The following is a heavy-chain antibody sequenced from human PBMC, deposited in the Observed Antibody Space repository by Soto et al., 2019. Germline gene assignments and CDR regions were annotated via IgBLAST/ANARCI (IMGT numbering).Heavy chain of an antibody. Sequence: GASVKVSCKASGYTFTSYGISWVRQAPGQGLEWMGWISAYNGNTNYAQKLQGRVTMTTDTSTSTAYMELRSLRSDDTAVYYCARAGGVYSSSSGPYYYYGMDVWGQGTTVTVSS. J-gene: IGHJ6*02. V-gene: IGHV1-18*04. D-gene: IGHD6-6*01. CDR1: GYTFTSYG. CDR2: ISAYNGNT. CDR3: ARAGGVYSSSSGPYYYYGMDV.